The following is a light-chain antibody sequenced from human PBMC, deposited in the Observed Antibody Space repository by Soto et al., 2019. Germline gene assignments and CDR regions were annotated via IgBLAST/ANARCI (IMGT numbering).Light chain of an antibody. V-gene: IGKV3-15*01. CDR1: QSVRSN. J-gene: IGKJ2*03. Sequence: EIVMTQSPATLSVSPGERASLSCRASQSVRSNLAWYQQKPGQAPRLLIYDTSTRATGIPAKFSGSGSGTEFTLTISSLQSEDSALYFCQHYNNLPPYSFGQGTKVDIK. CDR2: DTS. CDR3: QHYNNLPPYS.